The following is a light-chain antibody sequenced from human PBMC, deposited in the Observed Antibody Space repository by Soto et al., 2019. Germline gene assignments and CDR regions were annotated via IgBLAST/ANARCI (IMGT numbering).Light chain of an antibody. CDR1: QSVSSN. Sequence: EIVMTQSPATLSVSPGERATLSCRASQSVSSNLAWYQQKPGQAPRLLIYGASTRATGIPARFSGSGSGTEFSLTISSLQSEDSAVYYCQQYHDWPRTFGQGTKVDIK. CDR3: QQYHDWPRT. J-gene: IGKJ1*01. CDR2: GAS. V-gene: IGKV3-15*01.